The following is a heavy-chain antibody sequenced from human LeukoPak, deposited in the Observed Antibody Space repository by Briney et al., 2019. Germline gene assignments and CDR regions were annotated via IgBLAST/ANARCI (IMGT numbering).Heavy chain of an antibody. J-gene: IGHJ4*02. CDR3: ARVGDLNYFDY. V-gene: IGHV3-30*02. D-gene: IGHD1-26*01. CDR2: MMYDGTSK. CDR1: GFTFSAYS. Sequence: PGGSLRLSCAASGFTFSAYSMHWVRQAPGKGLEWVAFMMYDGTSKYYADSVKGRFSISRDNSKNTLYLQMGSLRAEDMAVYYCARVGDLNYFDYWGQGTLVTVSS.